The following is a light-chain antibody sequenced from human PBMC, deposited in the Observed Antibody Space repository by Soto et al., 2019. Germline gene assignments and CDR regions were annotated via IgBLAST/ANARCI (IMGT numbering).Light chain of an antibody. CDR3: SSYTTSNTRQIV. V-gene: IGLV2-14*03. CDR1: SSDVGGYNY. J-gene: IGLJ1*01. CDR2: DVT. Sequence: SALTQPASVSGSPGEWITISCTRTSSDVGGYNYVSWYQHHPGKAPKLIIYDVTNRPSGVSNPFSGSKSGNTASLTISGLQPEDEADYYCSSYTTSNTRQIVFGTGTKVTVL.